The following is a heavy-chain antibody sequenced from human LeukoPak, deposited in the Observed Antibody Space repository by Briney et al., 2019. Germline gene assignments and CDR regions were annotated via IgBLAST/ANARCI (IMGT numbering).Heavy chain of an antibody. J-gene: IGHJ6*02. D-gene: IGHD3-3*01. CDR3: ARGTFWSSSTLYYGLDV. V-gene: IGHV4-59*08. Sequence: SETLSLTCSVSGGSINGYCWTWIRQPPGKGLEWIGYICNSGTTNYNPSHKSRVTISLDTSNSQFSLTLSSVTAADTAVYFCARGTFWSSSTLYYGLDVWGQGTTVTVSS. CDR1: GGSINGYC. CDR2: ICNSGTT.